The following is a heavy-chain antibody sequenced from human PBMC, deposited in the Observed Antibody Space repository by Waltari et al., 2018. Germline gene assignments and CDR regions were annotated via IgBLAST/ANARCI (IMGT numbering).Heavy chain of an antibody. D-gene: IGHD3-22*01. Sequence: QVQLVESGGGVVQPGRSLRLSCAASGFTFRSYGMHWVRQAPGQGLEWVAVIWYDGSNKYYADSVKGRFTISRDNSKNTLYLQMNSLRAEDTAVYYCAREDYYYDSSGQQFFDYWGQGTLVTVSS. V-gene: IGHV3-33*01. CDR1: GFTFRSYG. CDR3: AREDYYYDSSGQQFFDY. J-gene: IGHJ4*02. CDR2: IWYDGSNK.